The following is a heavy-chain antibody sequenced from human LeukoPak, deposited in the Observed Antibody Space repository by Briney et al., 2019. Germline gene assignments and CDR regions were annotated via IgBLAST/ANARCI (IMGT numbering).Heavy chain of an antibody. CDR3: AGTGLFFDY. CDR1: GASISGYY. D-gene: IGHD7-27*01. V-gene: IGHV4-59*01. J-gene: IGHJ4*02. Sequence: SETLSLTCRVSGASISGYYWSWIRQPPGKGLEWIGHMYYSGGTTYNPSLKSRVSISLDTSKKHFSLKLSSVTAADTAVYYCAGTGLFFDYWSQGTLDTVSS. CDR2: MYYSGGT.